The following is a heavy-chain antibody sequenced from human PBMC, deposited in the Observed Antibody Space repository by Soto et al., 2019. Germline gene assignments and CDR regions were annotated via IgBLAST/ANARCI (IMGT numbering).Heavy chain of an antibody. CDR2: IRANGGPT. CDR1: GFTFDSYA. D-gene: IGHD6-19*01. V-gene: IGHV3-23*01. Sequence: GGSLRLSCAASGFTFDSYAMSWVRQAPGKGLGWVSGIRANGGPTDYAKSVEGRFTISRENSKNTLYLQMNSVRAEDTAVYYCAKDIMQVAVAGSLDHWGQGTLVTVSS. J-gene: IGHJ4*02. CDR3: AKDIMQVAVAGSLDH.